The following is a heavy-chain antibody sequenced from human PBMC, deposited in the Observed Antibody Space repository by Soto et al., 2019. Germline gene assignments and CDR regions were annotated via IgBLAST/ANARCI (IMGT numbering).Heavy chain of an antibody. J-gene: IGHJ4*02. CDR1: VCTFSDYY. Sequence: PGGSLRLSCAASVCTFSDYYMSWIRQAPGKGLEWVSYISSSSSYTNYADSVKGRFTISRDNAKNSLYLQMNSLRAEDTALYYCARDHHRYSGYDYVDYWGQGTLVTVSS. CDR3: ARDHHRYSGYDYVDY. V-gene: IGHV3-11*05. CDR2: ISSSSSYT. D-gene: IGHD5-12*01.